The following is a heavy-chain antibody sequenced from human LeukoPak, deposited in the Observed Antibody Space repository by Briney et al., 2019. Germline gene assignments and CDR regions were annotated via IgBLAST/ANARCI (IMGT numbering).Heavy chain of an antibody. CDR3: ASPVGATTVRAFDI. CDR1: GFTFSNFA. Sequence: TGESLRLTCAASGFTFSNFAMNWVRQDPGKRLEWVGRTRNEANIYTTKYAASVKSRFTISRDDSKNSLYLQMNSLKTEDTAVYYCASPVGATTVRAFDIWGQGTMVIVSS. V-gene: IGHV3-72*01. CDR2: TRNEANIYTT. J-gene: IGHJ3*02. D-gene: IGHD1-26*01.